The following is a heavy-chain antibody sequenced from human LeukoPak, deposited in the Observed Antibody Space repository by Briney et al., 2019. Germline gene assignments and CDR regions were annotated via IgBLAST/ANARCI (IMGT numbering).Heavy chain of an antibody. CDR3: ARQISDYYYYDMDV. CDR1: GGSISTCAFY. V-gene: IGHV4-39*01. D-gene: IGHD2/OR15-2a*01. J-gene: IGHJ6*03. Sequence: SETLSLTCTVSGGSISTCAFYWGWIRQPPGKGLVWIGSIYDSGNEFYNPSLKSRVTISADTSKNQFSLKLNSVTAADTAMYYCARQISDYYYYDMDVWGEGITVTVSS. CDR2: IYDSGNE.